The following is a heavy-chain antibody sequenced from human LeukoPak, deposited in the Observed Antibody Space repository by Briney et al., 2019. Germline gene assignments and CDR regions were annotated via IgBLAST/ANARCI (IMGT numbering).Heavy chain of an antibody. CDR2: INTNTGNP. V-gene: IGHV7-4-1*02. CDR1: GYTFTSYA. D-gene: IGHD3-10*01. CDR3: AREGMVRGVIVSVD. J-gene: IGHJ4*02. Sequence: ASVKVSCKASGYTFTSYAMNWVRQAPGQGLEWMGWINTNTGNPTYAQGFTGRFVFSLDTSVSTAYLQISSLKAEDTAVYYCAREGMVRGVIVSVDWGQGTLVTVSS.